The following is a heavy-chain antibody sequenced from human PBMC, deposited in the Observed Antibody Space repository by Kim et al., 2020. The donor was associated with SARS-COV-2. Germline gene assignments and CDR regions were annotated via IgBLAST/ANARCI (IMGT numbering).Heavy chain of an antibody. V-gene: IGHV3-11*01. CDR3: ARAEYPGIAAAPLLDP. D-gene: IGHD6-13*01. J-gene: IGHJ5*02. Sequence: SGKGRFTISRDNAKNSLYLQMNSLRAEDTAVYYCARAEYPGIAAAPLLDPWGQGTLVTVSS.